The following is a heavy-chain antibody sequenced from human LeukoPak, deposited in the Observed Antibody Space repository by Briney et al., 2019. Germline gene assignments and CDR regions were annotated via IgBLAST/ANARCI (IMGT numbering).Heavy chain of an antibody. J-gene: IGHJ5*02. V-gene: IGHV4-59*01. CDR1: GGSISSYY. Sequence: SETLSLTCTVSGGSISSYYWSWIRQPPGKGLEWIGYIYYSGSTNYNPSLKSRVTISVDTSKNQFSLKLSSVTAADTAVYYCARGWYYYGSGSYNWFDPWGQGTLVTVSP. CDR2: IYYSGST. D-gene: IGHD3-10*01. CDR3: ARGWYYYGSGSYNWFDP.